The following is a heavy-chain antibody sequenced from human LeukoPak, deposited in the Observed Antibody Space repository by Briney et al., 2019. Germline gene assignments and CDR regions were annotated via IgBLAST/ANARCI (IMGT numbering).Heavy chain of an antibody. J-gene: IGHJ4*02. CDR2: ISGSGGST. D-gene: IGHD3-10*01. CDR3: AKGATMVRGVIMVPLYYFDY. CDR1: GFTFSSYA. Sequence: GGSLRLSCAASGFTFSSYAMSWVRQAPGKGLEWVSAISGSGGSTYYADSVKGRFTISRDNSKNTLYLQMNSLRAEDTAVYYCAKGATMVRGVIMVPLYYFDYWGQGTLVTVSS. V-gene: IGHV3-23*01.